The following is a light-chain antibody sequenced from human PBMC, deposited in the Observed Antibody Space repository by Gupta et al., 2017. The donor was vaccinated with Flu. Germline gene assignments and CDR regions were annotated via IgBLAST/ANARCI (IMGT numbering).Light chain of an antibody. CDR3: QQEDSTPYT. V-gene: IGKV4-1*01. J-gene: IGKJ2*01. Sequence: SLGEVVTINVRSSESIMYSCNNKNYVNWYQQKPGQPAKLLIYWASARASEVPDTFNDRESRRAFSLTSSSMQAEDVAVYYCQQEDSTPYTFGQGTKLDVK. CDR2: WAS. CDR1: ESIMYSCNNKNY.